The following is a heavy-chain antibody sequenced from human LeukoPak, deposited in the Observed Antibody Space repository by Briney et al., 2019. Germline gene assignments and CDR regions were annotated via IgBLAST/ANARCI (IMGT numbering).Heavy chain of an antibody. V-gene: IGHV3-33*01. CDR1: GLHQNSYG. Sequence: GGSVRLSCSASGLHQNSYGLLWLRPPAGRGVDWVAVIWIDGSYKYYTASAKSRFTISRDNSKNTMYLEMNSLRAEDTAVYYCARSWSSGRSWYYIDYWGQGPLVTVSS. D-gene: IGHD6-13*01. CDR3: ARSWSSGRSWYYIDY. CDR2: IWIDGSYK. J-gene: IGHJ4*02.